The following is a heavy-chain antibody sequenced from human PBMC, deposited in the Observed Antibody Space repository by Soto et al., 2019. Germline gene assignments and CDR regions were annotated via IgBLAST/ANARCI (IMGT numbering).Heavy chain of an antibody. CDR2: ISWNSGSI. V-gene: IGHV3-9*01. D-gene: IGHD3-10*01. Sequence: GGSLRLSCAASGFTFDDYAMHWVRQAPGKGLEWVSGISWNSGSIGYADSVKGRFTISRDNAKNSLYLQMNSLRAEDTALYYCAKDTRPYYYGSGSGRRLDYWGQGTLVTVSS. CDR3: AKDTRPYYYGSGSGRRLDY. J-gene: IGHJ4*02. CDR1: GFTFDDYA.